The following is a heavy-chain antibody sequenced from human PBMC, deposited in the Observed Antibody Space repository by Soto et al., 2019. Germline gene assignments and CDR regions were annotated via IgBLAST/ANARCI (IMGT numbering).Heavy chain of an antibody. V-gene: IGHV1-69*13. Sequence: SVKVSCKASGGTFSSYAISWVRHAPGQGXEWMGGIIPIFGTANYAQKFQGRVTITADESTSTAYMELSSLRSEDTAVYYCARAPGYCSSTSCRYEYDYCCQRTLVTDSS. CDR3: ARAPGYCSSTSCRYEYDY. D-gene: IGHD2-2*01. CDR1: GGTFSSYA. CDR2: IIPIFGTA. J-gene: IGHJ4*02.